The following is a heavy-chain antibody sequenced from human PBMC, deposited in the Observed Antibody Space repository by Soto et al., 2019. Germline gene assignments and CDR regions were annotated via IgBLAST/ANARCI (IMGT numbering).Heavy chain of an antibody. Sequence: QVQLVQSGAEEKKPGASVKVSCKASGYTFTGYAMHWVRQAPGQRLEWMGWINAGNGNTKYSQKFQGRVTITRDTSASTAYMELSSLRSEATAVYYCARAVAVAAAFDYWGQGTLVTVSS. J-gene: IGHJ4*02. CDR3: ARAVAVAAAFDY. CDR1: GYTFTGYA. V-gene: IGHV1-3*05. D-gene: IGHD6-19*01. CDR2: INAGNGNT.